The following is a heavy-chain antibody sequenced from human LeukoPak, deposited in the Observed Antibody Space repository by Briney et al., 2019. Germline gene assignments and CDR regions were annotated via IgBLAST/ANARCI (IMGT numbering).Heavy chain of an antibody. CDR3: ARDNRRLHYFDY. CDR1: GGSISSYY. V-gene: IGHV4-59*01. D-gene: IGHD2-21*01. J-gene: IGHJ4*02. CDR2: IYYSGST. Sequence: SETLSLTCTVSGGSISSYYWSWIRQPPGKGLEWIGYIYYSGSTNYNPSLKSRVTISVDTSKNQFSLKLSSVTAADTAVYYCARDNRRLHYFDYWGQGTLVTVSS.